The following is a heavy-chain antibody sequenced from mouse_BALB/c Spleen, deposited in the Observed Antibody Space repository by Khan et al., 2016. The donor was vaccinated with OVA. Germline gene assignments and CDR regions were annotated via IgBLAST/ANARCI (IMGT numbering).Heavy chain of an antibody. Sequence: QVQLQQSGVELVKPGALVKMFCQASGYSFSTFWTHWIKQRLGQGLEWIVYIYPSTGFTEYNQIFKDKATLTADESSSTVFMQLSSQAYDDYAVYYCTRRGQYGIMAYWGQGTLVTVSA. CDR1: GYSFSTFW. V-gene: IGHV1-7*01. J-gene: IGHJ3*01. D-gene: IGHD2-1*01. CDR2: IYPSTGFT. CDR3: TRRGQYGIMAY.